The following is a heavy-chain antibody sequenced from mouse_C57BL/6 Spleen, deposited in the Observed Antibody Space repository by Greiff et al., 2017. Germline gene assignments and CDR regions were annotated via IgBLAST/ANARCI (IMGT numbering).Heavy chain of an antibody. Sequence: EVQLQQSGAELVRPGASVKLSCTASGFNIKDYYMHWVKQRPEQGLEWIGRIDPEDGDTEYAPKFQGKATMTADTSSNTAYLQLSSLTSEDTAVYYCTTRDYDGSSTRYFEVWGTGTTVTVSS. CDR1: GFNIKDYY. V-gene: IGHV14-1*01. CDR2: IDPEDGDT. J-gene: IGHJ1*03. D-gene: IGHD1-1*01. CDR3: TTRDYDGSSTRYFEV.